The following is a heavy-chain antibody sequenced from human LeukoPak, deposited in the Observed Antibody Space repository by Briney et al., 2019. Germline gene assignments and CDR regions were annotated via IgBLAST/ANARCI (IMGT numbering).Heavy chain of an antibody. CDR3: AKPALLTGYYNVPVGY. D-gene: IGHD3-9*01. CDR1: GFTFSSYA. J-gene: IGHJ4*02. CDR2: ISYDGSNK. Sequence: GGSLRLSCAASGFTFSSYAMHWVRQAPGKGLEWVAVISYDGSNKYYADSVKGRFTISRDNSKNTLYLQMNSLRAEDTAVYYCAKPALLTGYYNVPVGYWGQGTLVTVSS. V-gene: IGHV3-30*18.